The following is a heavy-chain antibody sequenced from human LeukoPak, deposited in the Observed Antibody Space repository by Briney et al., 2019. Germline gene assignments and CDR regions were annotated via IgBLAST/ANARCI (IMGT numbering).Heavy chain of an antibody. CDR2: IYTSGST. V-gene: IGHV4-4*07. CDR3: ARLEKYSSSSYFDY. CDR1: GGSISSYY. D-gene: IGHD6-6*01. Sequence: ETLSLTCTVSGGSISSYYWSWIRQPAGKGLEWIGRIYTSGSTNYNPSLKSRVTMSVDTSKNQFSLKLSSVTAADTAVYYCARLEKYSSSSYFDYWGQGTLVTVSS. J-gene: IGHJ4*02.